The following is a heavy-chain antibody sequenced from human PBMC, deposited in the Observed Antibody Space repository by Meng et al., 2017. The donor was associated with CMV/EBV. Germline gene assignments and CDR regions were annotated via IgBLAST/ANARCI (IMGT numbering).Heavy chain of an antibody. CDR3: ARGGYSYGYLFFDC. J-gene: IGHJ4*02. Sequence: SGYTFISYGISWVRQAPGQGLEWMGWISAYNGNTNYAQKLQGRVTMTTDTSTSTAYMELRSLRSDDTAVYYCARGGYSYGYLFFDCWGQGTLVTVSS. D-gene: IGHD5-18*01. CDR1: GYTFISYG. V-gene: IGHV1-18*01. CDR2: ISAYNGNT.